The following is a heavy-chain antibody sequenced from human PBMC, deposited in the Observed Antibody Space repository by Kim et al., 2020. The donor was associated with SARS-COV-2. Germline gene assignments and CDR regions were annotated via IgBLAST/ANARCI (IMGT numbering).Heavy chain of an antibody. CDR1: GFTFSSYA. Sequence: GGSLRLSCAASGFTFSSYAMSWVRQAPGKGLEWVSAISGSGGSTYYADSVKGRFTISRDNSKNTLYRQMNSLRAEDTAVYYCAKCFRDTMVRGALTIWGPGTTVTVSS. D-gene: IGHD3-10*01. CDR2: ISGSGGST. V-gene: IGHV3-23*01. J-gene: IGHJ3*02. CDR3: AKCFRDTMVRGALTI.